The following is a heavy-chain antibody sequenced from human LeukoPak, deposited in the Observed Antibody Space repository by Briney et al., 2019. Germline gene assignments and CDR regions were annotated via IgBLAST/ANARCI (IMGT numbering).Heavy chain of an antibody. D-gene: IGHD3-10*01. V-gene: IGHV4-39*01. CDR3: ARLKEGIDY. CDR1: GGSIIGSSYF. J-gene: IGHJ4*02. CDR2: IYYSGNT. Sequence: SETLSLTCAVSGGSIIGSSYFWGWIRQPPGKGLEWIGSIYYSGNTYYNPSLKSRVTISVDTSKNQFSLKLSSVTAADTAVYYCARLKEGIDYWGQGTLVTVSS.